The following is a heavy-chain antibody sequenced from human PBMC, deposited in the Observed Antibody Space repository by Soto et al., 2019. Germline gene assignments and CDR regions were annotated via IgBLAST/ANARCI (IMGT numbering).Heavy chain of an antibody. D-gene: IGHD7-27*01. CDR2: IYYTGIT. CDR1: GDSIISGNNY. Sequence: TSETLSLTCIVSGDSIISGNNYWTWIRQHPGKGLEWIGYIYYTGITYYNPSLKSRITISKDMSGAQFSLQLSSVTAADTAVYFCARGRYCLTGRCFPNWFDSWGQGALVTVSS. J-gene: IGHJ5*01. V-gene: IGHV4-31*03. CDR3: ARGRYCLTGRCFPNWFDS.